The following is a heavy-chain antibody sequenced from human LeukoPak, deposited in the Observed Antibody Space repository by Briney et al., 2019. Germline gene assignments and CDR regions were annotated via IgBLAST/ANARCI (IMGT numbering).Heavy chain of an antibody. D-gene: IGHD5-12*01. J-gene: IGHJ4*02. CDR3: ARGDEKATITALDS. CDR1: GFTFSNYD. Sequence: GGSLRLSCAASGFTFSNYDMHWVRQAPGKRLEWVSAISSSSSYIYYADSIKGRFTISRGNAENSLYLQMNSLRAVDTAVYFCARGDEKATITALDSWGQGTLVTVSS. V-gene: IGHV3-21*01. CDR2: ISSSSSYI.